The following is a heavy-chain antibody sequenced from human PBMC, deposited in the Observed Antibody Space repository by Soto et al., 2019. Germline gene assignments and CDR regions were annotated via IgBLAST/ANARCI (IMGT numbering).Heavy chain of an antibody. Sequence: QVQLVQSGAEVKKPGSSVKVSCKASGGTCSSYAVSWVRQAPGEGLEWMGGIIPISGTANYAQKFQGRVTITADESTSTAYMELSSLRSEDTAVYYRARSQGSSTCLEIYYYYYYGMDVWGQGTTVTVSS. D-gene: IGHD2-2*01. CDR1: GGTCSSYA. J-gene: IGHJ6*02. V-gene: IGHV1-69*01. CDR2: IIPISGTA. CDR3: ARSQGSSTCLEIYYYYYYGMDV.